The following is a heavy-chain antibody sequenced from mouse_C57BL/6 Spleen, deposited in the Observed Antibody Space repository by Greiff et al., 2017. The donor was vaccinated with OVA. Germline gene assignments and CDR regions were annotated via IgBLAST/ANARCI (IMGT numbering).Heavy chain of an antibody. V-gene: IGHV1-54*01. Sequence: LQESGAELVRPGTSVKVSCKASGYAFTNYLIEWVKQRPGQGLEWIGVINPGSGGTNYNEKFKGKATLTADKSSSTAYMQLSSLTSEDSAVYFCARRPTVGYFDVWGTGTTVTVSS. CDR3: ARRPTVGYFDV. J-gene: IGHJ1*03. CDR2: INPGSGGT. D-gene: IGHD1-1*01. CDR1: GYAFTNYL.